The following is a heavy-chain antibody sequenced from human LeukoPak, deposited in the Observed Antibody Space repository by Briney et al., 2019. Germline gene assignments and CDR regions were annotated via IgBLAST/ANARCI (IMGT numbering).Heavy chain of an antibody. D-gene: IGHD3-22*01. CDR2: IYYSGST. CDR1: GGSISSGGYY. V-gene: IGHV4-31*03. CDR3: ARSLRGFYDSSGRPGDAFDI. J-gene: IGHJ3*02. Sequence: SETLSLTCTVSGGSISSGGYYWSWIRQHPGKGLEWIGYIYYSGSTYYNPSLKSRVTISVDTSKNQFSLKLSSVTAADTAVYYCARSLRGFYDSSGRPGDAFDIWGQGTMVTVSS.